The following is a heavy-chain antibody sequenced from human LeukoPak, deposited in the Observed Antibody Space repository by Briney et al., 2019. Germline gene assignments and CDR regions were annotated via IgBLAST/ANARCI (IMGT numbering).Heavy chain of an antibody. V-gene: IGHV3-53*01. D-gene: IGHD7-27*01. CDR2: IYSGGNT. CDR3: ARGWGMFDY. Sequence: GGSLRLSCAASGVSVSNDYISWVRQAPGKGLEWASVIYSGGNTYYADSVKGRFTISRDNSKNTVHLQMNTVRAEDTAVYYCARGWGMFDYWGQGTLVTVSS. CDR1: GVSVSNDY. J-gene: IGHJ4*02.